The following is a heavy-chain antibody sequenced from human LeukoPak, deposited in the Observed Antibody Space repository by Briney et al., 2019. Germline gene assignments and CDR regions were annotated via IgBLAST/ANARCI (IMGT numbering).Heavy chain of an antibody. J-gene: IGHJ6*02. CDR3: ARAGRYYYYYGMDV. Sequence: SETLSLTCTVSGGSISSGSYYWSWIRQPAGTGLEWLGRIYTSGSTNYNPSLKSRVTISVDTSKNQFSLKLSSVTAADTAVYHCARAGRYYYYYGMDVWGQGTTVTVSS. V-gene: IGHV4-61*02. CDR2: IYTSGST. CDR1: GGSISSGSYY.